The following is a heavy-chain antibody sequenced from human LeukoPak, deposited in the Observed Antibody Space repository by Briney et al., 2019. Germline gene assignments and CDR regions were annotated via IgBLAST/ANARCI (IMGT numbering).Heavy chain of an antibody. CDR2: ISGSGGST. CDR1: GFTFSSYA. D-gene: IGHD6-13*01. CDR3: ATPAAGTNYYYGMDV. J-gene: IGHJ6*02. Sequence: GGSLRLSCAASGFTFSSYAMHWVRQAPGKGLEWVSAISGSGGSTYCADSVKGRFTISRDNSKNTLYLQMNSLRAEDTAVYYCATPAAGTNYYYGMDVWGQGTTVTVSS. V-gene: IGHV3-23*01.